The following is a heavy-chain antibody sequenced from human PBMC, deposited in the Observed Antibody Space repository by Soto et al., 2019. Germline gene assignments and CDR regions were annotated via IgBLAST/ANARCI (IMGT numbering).Heavy chain of an antibody. CDR2: IDTSGTKI. CDR3: ASHYDMWSGYLSPVDY. V-gene: IGHV3-11*01. J-gene: IGHJ4*02. Sequence: QVQLVESGGDLVKPGGSLRLSCAASGYTFSDYYMSWIRQAPGKGLEWISYIDTSGTKIYYADSVKGRFTITRDNAKNSLYLEMISLRDEDTAVYYCASHYDMWSGYLSPVDYWGQGTLVTVSS. CDR1: GYTFSDYY. D-gene: IGHD3-3*01.